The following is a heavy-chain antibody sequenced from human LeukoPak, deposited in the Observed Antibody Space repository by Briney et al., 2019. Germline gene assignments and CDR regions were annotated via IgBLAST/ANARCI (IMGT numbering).Heavy chain of an antibody. Sequence: SETLSLTCTVSGGYISSSNYYWVSTRQPPGKGLEWVASIFYSGSTTYNPSLKSRVTMSVDTSKNQFSLKLSSVTAADTAVYYCARTTMVRGTYYMDVWGKGTTVTVSS. D-gene: IGHD3-10*01. CDR3: ARTTMVRGTYYMDV. CDR2: IFYSGST. V-gene: IGHV4-39*07. J-gene: IGHJ6*03. CDR1: GGYISSSNYY.